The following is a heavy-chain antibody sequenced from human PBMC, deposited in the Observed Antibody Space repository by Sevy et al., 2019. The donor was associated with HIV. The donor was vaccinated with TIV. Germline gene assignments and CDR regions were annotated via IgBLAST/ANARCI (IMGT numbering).Heavy chain of an antibody. CDR3: ARSGFLEWAGSTRGPRNWFDP. CDR2: IHYSGGT. V-gene: IGHV4-30-4*02. D-gene: IGHD3-3*01. CDR1: GGSISSSDSY. Sequence: SETLSLTCTVSGGSISSSDSYWSWIRQPPGKGLEWIGYIHYSGGTYYNPFLKSRVAMSVDTSKNQFSLKLSSVTAADTAVYYCARSGFLEWAGSTRGPRNWFDPWGQGTLVTVSS. J-gene: IGHJ5*02.